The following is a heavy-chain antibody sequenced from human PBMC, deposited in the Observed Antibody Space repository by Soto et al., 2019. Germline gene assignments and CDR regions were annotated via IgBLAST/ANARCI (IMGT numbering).Heavy chain of an antibody. D-gene: IGHD2-15*01. J-gene: IGHJ4*02. CDR2: FSSGGGGT. V-gene: IGHV3-23*01. CDR1: GFTFSNYA. CDR3: PKANRYCSGANCFTFDY. Sequence: PGGSLRLSCTASGFTFSNYAMSWVRQAPGKGLEWVSTFSSGGGGTYYADPVKGRFTISRDNSKNTLSLQMNSLRAEDTAVYYCPKANRYCSGANCFTFDYWGLGTLVTVSS.